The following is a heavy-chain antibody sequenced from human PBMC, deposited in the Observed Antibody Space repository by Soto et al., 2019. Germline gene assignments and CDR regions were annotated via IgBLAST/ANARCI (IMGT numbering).Heavy chain of an antibody. CDR1: GFTFTSSA. CDR3: ARDRWELLYYFDY. CDR2: IVVGSGNT. V-gene: IGHV1-58*01. D-gene: IGHD1-26*01. Sequence: SVKVSCKASGFTFTSSAVQWVRQARGQRLEWIGWIVVGSGNTNYAQKFQGRVTMTRDTSTSTVYMELSSLRSEDTAVYYCARDRWELLYYFDYWGQGTLVTVSS. J-gene: IGHJ4*02.